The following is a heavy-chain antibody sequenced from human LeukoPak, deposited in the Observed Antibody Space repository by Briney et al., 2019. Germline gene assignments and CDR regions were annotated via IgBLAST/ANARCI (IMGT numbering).Heavy chain of an antibody. CDR3: AREVEMATAIDY. CDR2: INPSGGST. Sequence: ASVKVSCKASGYTFTSYYMHWVRQAPGQGLEWMGIINPSGGSTSYAQKFQGRVTMTRDMSTSTVCMELSSLRSEDTAVYYCAREVEMATAIDYWGQGTLVTVSS. J-gene: IGHJ4*02. V-gene: IGHV1-46*01. D-gene: IGHD5-24*01. CDR1: GYTFTSYY.